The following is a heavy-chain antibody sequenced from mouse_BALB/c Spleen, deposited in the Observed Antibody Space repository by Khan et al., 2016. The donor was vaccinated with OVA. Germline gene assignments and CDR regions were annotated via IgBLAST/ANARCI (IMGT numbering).Heavy chain of an antibody. Sequence: QVQLQQSGAELVGPGTSVKVSCKASGYAFTSYLIEWVNQRPGRGLEWIGLINPGNGITNYNEKFRGKATLTADKSSTTAYMQFSSLTSDDSAVYFCARSQLGLRFDYWGQGTTLTVSS. CDR2: INPGNGIT. J-gene: IGHJ2*01. CDR1: GYAFTSYL. D-gene: IGHD3-1*01. V-gene: IGHV1-54*01. CDR3: ARSQLGLRFDY.